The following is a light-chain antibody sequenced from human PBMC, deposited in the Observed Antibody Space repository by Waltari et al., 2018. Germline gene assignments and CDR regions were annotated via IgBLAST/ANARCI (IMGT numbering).Light chain of an antibody. CDR3: QQSYSTRRT. Sequence: DIQMTQSPSSLSASAGDRVPNTCRASQSISSYLNWYQQKPGKAPKLLIYAASSLQSGVPSRFSGSGSGTDFTLTISSLQPEDFATYYCQQSYSTRRTFGQGTKVEIK. CDR1: QSISSY. CDR2: AAS. V-gene: IGKV1-39*01. J-gene: IGKJ1*01.